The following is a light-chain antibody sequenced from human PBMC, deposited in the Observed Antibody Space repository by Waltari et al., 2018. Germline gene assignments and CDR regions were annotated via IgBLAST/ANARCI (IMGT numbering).Light chain of an antibody. CDR3: TSYTSSSSSAYVV. CDR1: TSDLGGYKH. Sequence: QSALTQPASVSGSPGQSITLSCTGPTSDLGGYKHVSRYQHHPGKAPRLMLYDVRKRPSGVSNRFSGSKSGNTASLTISGLQSEDEADYYCTSYTSSSSSAYVVFGGGTKLTVL. J-gene: IGLJ2*01. CDR2: DVR. V-gene: IGLV2-14*03.